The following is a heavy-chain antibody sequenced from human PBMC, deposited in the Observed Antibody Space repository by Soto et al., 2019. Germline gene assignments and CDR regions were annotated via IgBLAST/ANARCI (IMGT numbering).Heavy chain of an antibody. CDR2: INHSGST. V-gene: IGHV4-34*01. Sequence: ETLSLTCAVYGGSFSGYYWSWIRQPQGRGREGFGEINHSGSTNYNPSLKSRVTISVGTSKNQFSLKLSSVTAADTAVYYCARVYYYDSSGYYRHPSYYYYYGMDVWGQGTKVTVSS. CDR3: ARVYYYDSSGYYRHPSYYYYYGMDV. CDR1: GGSFSGYY. D-gene: IGHD3-22*01. J-gene: IGHJ6*02.